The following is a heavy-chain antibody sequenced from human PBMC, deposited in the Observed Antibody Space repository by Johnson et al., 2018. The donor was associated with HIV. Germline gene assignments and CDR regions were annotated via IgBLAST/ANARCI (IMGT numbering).Heavy chain of an antibody. CDR3: ARDFMYAFDI. V-gene: IGHV3-33*08. D-gene: IGHD3-10*02. CDR2: IWYDGNNK. J-gene: IGHJ3*02. Sequence: VQLVESGGGLVQPGGSLRLSCAASGFTFSSYGMHWVRQAPGKGLQWVAAIWYDGNNKYYADSVKGRFTISRDNSKNTLYLQMNSLRAEDTAVYYCARDFMYAFDIWGQGTMVTVSS. CDR1: GFTFSSYG.